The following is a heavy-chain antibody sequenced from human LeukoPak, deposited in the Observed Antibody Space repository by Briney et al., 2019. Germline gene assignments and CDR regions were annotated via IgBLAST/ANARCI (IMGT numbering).Heavy chain of an antibody. CDR3: TTTTVVTKLFDY. V-gene: IGHV3-73*01. J-gene: IGHJ4*02. CDR2: IRSKANSYAT. D-gene: IGHD4-23*01. CDR1: GXTFSTYW. Sequence: GGSLRLSCVASGXTFSTYWMTWVRQASGKGLEWVGRIRSKANSYATAYAASVKGRFTISRDDSKNTAYLQMNSLKTEDTAVYYCTTTTVVTKLFDYWGQGTLVTVSS.